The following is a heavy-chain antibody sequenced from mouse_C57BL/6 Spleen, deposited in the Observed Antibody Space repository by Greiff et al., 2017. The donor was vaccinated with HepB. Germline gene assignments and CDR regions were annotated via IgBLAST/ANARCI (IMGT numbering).Heavy chain of an antibody. CDR1: GYSITSGYY. V-gene: IGHV3-6*01. Sequence: EVKLMESGPGLVKPSQSLSLTCSVTGYSITSGYYWNWIRQFPGNKLEWMGYISYDGSNNYNPSLKNRISITRDTSKNQFFLKLNSVTTEDTATYYCARDYYGNYVGFAYWGQGTLVTVSA. D-gene: IGHD2-1*01. CDR2: ISYDGSN. J-gene: IGHJ3*01. CDR3: ARDYYGNYVGFAY.